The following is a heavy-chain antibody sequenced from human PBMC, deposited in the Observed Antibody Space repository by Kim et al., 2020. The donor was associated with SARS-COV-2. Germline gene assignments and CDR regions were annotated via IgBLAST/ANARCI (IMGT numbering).Heavy chain of an antibody. D-gene: IGHD2-15*01. CDR3: ARAYCSGGSCYMMDV. Sequence: DSVKGRFTISIDNAKNSLYLQMNSLRAEDTAVYYCARAYCSGGSCYMMDVWGQGTTVTVSS. V-gene: IGHV3-48*03. J-gene: IGHJ6*02.